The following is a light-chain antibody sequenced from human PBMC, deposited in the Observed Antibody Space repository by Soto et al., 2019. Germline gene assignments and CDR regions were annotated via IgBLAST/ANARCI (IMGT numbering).Light chain of an antibody. V-gene: IGLV2-8*01. CDR3: SSFAGDNDVI. CDR2: EVN. Sequence: QSALTQPPSASGSPGQSVTISCSGSSSDIGAYNFVSWYQQHPGQAPKLMIFEVNQRPSGVPNRFSGSKSGNTASLTVSGLQAEDEADCYCSSFAGDNDVIFGGGTKLTVL. J-gene: IGLJ2*01. CDR1: SSDIGAYNF.